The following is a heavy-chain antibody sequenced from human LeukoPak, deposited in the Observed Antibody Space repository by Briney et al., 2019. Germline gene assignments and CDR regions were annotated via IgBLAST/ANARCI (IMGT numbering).Heavy chain of an antibody. CDR3: ARTMVTFDY. CDR2: ISSSSSYM. J-gene: IGHJ4*02. D-gene: IGHD5-18*01. CDR1: GFTFSSYS. Sequence: GGSLRLSCAASGFTFSSYSMNWVRQAPGKGLEWVSSISSSSSYMYYADSVKGRFTISRDNAKNSLYLQMNGLRAEDTAVYYCARTMVTFDYWGQGTLVTVSS. V-gene: IGHV3-21*01.